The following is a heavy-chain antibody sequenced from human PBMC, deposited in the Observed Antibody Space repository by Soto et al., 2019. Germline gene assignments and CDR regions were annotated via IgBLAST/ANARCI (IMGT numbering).Heavy chain of an antibody. J-gene: IGHJ4*02. CDR3: AIDLYYSDSSGFDY. V-gene: IGHV3-48*03. D-gene: IGHD3-22*01. CDR1: GFTFSSYE. CDR2: ISSSGSTI. Sequence: PGGSLRLSCAASGFTFSSYEMNWVRQAPGKGLEWVSYISSSGSTIYYADSVKGRFTISRDNAKNSLYLQMNSLRAEDTAVYYCAIDLYYSDSSGFDYRCQGTLVTVSS.